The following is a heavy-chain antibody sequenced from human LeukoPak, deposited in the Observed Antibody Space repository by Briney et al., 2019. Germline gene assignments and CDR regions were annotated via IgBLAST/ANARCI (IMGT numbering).Heavy chain of an antibody. D-gene: IGHD1-26*01. Sequence: PSETLSLTCTVSGGSISSHYWSWLRQPPGKGLEWIGYIYYSGSTNYNPSLKSRVTISVDTSKNQFSLKLSSVTAADTAVYYCARLSGIVEASHYFDYWGQGTLVTVSS. CDR1: GGSISSHY. J-gene: IGHJ4*02. CDR2: IYYSGST. V-gene: IGHV4-59*11. CDR3: ARLSGIVEASHYFDY.